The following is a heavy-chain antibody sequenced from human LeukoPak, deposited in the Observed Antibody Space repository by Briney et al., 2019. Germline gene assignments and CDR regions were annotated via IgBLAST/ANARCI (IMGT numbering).Heavy chain of an antibody. D-gene: IGHD6-13*01. CDR1: GFTVSSNY. CDR2: IYSGGST. Sequence: GGSLRLSCAASGFTVSSNYMSWVRQAPGKGLEWVSVIYSGGSTYYADSVKGRFIISRDNSKSTVSLQMNSLRVEDTAVYYCANDRGSSWPPYAYYYMDVWGKGTTVTVSS. J-gene: IGHJ6*03. CDR3: ANDRGSSWPPYAYYYMDV. V-gene: IGHV3-53*01.